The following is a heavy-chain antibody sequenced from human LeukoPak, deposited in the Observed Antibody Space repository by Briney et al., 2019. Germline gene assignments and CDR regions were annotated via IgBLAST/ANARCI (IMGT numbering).Heavy chain of an antibody. Sequence: SETLSLTCTVSGGSISSYYWSWIRQPPGKGLEWIGYIYYSGSTNYNPSLKSRVTISVDTSKNQSSLKLSSVTAADTAVYYCARGGLTGDLNRGADRGYFDYWGQGTLVTVSS. CDR3: ARGGLTGDLNRGADRGYFDY. CDR1: GGSISSYY. V-gene: IGHV4-59*08. J-gene: IGHJ4*02. D-gene: IGHD7-27*01. CDR2: IYYSGST.